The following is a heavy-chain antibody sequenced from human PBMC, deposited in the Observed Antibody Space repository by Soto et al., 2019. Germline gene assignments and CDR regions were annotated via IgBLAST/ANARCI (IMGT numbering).Heavy chain of an antibody. J-gene: IGHJ4*02. CDR3: ASPQACGEYSPFDY. CDR1: GGTFSSYA. V-gene: IGHV1-69*13. D-gene: IGHD5-18*01. Sequence: SVKVSCKASGGTFSSYAISWVRQAPGQGLEWMGGIIPIFGTANYAQKFQGRVTITADESTSTAYMELSSLTSEDTAVYYCASPQACGEYSPFDYWGQGTLVTVSS. CDR2: IIPIFGTA.